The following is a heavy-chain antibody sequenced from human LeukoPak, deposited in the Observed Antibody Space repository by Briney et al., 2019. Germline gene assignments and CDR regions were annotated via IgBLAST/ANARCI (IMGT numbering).Heavy chain of an antibody. CDR1: GFTFSSYW. CDR3: ARGPIKGGYSGYDLDY. V-gene: IGHV3-74*01. D-gene: IGHD5-12*01. Sequence: PGGSLRLSGAASGFTFSSYWMHWVRQAPGKGLVWVSRINSDGSSTSYADSVKGRFTISRDNAKNTLYLQMNSLRAEDTAVYYCARGPIKGGYSGYDLDYWGQGTLVTVSS. J-gene: IGHJ4*02. CDR2: INSDGSST.